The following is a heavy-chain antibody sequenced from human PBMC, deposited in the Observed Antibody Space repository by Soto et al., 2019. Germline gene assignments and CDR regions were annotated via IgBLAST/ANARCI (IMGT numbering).Heavy chain of an antibody. V-gene: IGHV4-39*01. J-gene: IGHJ6*02. CDR1: GGSISSSNYY. CDR2: INYSGNT. D-gene: IGHD2-2*01. CDR3: VRLPGYCSGTSCYGYYGMDV. Sequence: SETLSLTCTVSGGSISSSNYYWGWIRQSPGKGLEWIGSINYSGNTYYNPSLTGRVTISVDTSQSQFSMKLTSMTAADTAVYFCVRLPGYCSGTSCYGYYGMDVWGLGTTVTVSS.